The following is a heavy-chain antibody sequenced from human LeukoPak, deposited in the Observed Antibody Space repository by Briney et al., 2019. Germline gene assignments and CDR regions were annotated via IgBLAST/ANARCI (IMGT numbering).Heavy chain of an antibody. Sequence: GGSLRLSCAASGFTFSSYSMNWVRQAPGKGLEWVSSISSSSSYIYYADSVRGRFTISRDNAKNSLYLQMNSLRAEDTAMYYCADENYYGSGSFDYWGQGTLVTVSS. J-gene: IGHJ4*02. CDR3: ADENYYGSGSFDY. V-gene: IGHV3-21*01. D-gene: IGHD3-10*01. CDR1: GFTFSSYS. CDR2: ISSSSSYI.